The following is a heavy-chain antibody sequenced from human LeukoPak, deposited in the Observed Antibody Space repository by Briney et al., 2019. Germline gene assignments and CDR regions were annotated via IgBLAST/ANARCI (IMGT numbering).Heavy chain of an antibody. D-gene: IGHD3-3*01. J-gene: IGHJ4*02. CDR2: IYPGDSDT. Sequence: GESLKISCKGSGYSFTSYWIGWVRQMPGKGLEWMGIIYPGDSDTRYSPSFQGQVTISADKSISTAYLQWSSLKASDTAMYYCARQGDFGSGYPYYFDYWGQGTLVSVSS. V-gene: IGHV5-51*01. CDR3: ARQGDFGSGYPYYFDY. CDR1: GYSFTSYW.